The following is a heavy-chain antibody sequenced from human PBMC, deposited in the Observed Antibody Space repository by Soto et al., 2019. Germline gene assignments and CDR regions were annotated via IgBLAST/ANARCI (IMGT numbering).Heavy chain of an antibody. CDR2: IKSKKDGGAT. J-gene: IGHJ1*01. D-gene: IGHD3-22*01. CDR3: TTDYYDATGYYGYFQY. CDR1: GFTFSNAW. V-gene: IGHV3-15*01. Sequence: EVQLVESGGGLVEPGGSLRLSCAASGFTFSNAWMSWVRQAPGKGLEWVGRIKSKKDGGATDFAAPVKGRFAISRDDLKNTLYLQMNSLKTEDTAVYFCTTDYYDATGYYGYFQYWGQGTLLTVSS.